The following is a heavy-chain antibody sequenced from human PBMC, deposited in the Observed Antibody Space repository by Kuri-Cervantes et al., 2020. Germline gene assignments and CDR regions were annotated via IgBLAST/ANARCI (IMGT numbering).Heavy chain of an antibody. J-gene: IGHJ4*02. V-gene: IGHV1-69*05. CDR3: ATTTQEYYYDSSGLDY. Sequence: SVKVSCKASGGTFSSYAISRVRQAPGQGLEWMGGIIPIFGTANYAQKFQGRVTITTDKSTSTAYMELSSLRSEDTAVYYCATTTQEYYYDSSGLDYWGQGTLVTVSS. CDR2: IIPIFGTA. D-gene: IGHD3-22*01. CDR1: GGTFSSYA.